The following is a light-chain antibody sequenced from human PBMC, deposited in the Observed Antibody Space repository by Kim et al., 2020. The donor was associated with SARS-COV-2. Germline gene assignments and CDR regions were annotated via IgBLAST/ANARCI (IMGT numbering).Light chain of an antibody. V-gene: IGLV2-14*03. J-gene: IGLJ2*01. CDR1: SSDVGGYNY. Sequence: QSALTQPASVSRSPGQSITISCTGTSSDVGGYNYVSWYQQHPGKAPKLMIYDVSNRPSGVSNRFSGSKSGNTASLTISGLQAEDEADYYCSSYTSSSTPYVVFGGGTQLTVL. CDR2: DVS. CDR3: SSYTSSSTPYVV.